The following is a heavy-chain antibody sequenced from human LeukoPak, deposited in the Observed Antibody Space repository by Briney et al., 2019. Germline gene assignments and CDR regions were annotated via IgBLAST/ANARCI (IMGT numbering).Heavy chain of an antibody. CDR2: INHSGST. Sequence: SETLSLTCAVYGGSFSGYYWSWIRQPPGEGLEWLGEINHSGSTNYNPSLKSRVTISVDTSKNQFSLKLSSVTAADTAVYYCARDFFSRSRGFDYGGREPWSPSPQ. V-gene: IGHV4-34*01. CDR3: ARDFFSRSRGFDY. J-gene: IGHJ4*02. D-gene: IGHD6-13*01. CDR1: GGSFSGYY.